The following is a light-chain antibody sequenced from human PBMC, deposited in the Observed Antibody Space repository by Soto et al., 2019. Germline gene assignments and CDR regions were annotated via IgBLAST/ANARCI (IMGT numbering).Light chain of an antibody. Sequence: EIVLTQSPGTLSLSPGERATLSCRASQSVSSSYLAWYQQKPGQAPRLLIYGASSRATGIPARFSGSGSGTEFTLTISSLQSEDFAVYYCQQYNNWAPWTFGQGTK. CDR3: QQYNNWAPWT. J-gene: IGKJ1*01. V-gene: IGKV3D-15*01. CDR1: QSVSSSY. CDR2: GAS.